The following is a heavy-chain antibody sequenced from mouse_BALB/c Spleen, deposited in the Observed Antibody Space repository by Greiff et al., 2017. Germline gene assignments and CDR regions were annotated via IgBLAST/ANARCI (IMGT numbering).Heavy chain of an antibody. CDR1: GYTFTSYY. D-gene: IGHD2-4*01. V-gene: IGHV1S81*02. J-gene: IGHJ3*01. CDR3: TRGIYYDYDVGAWFAY. Sequence: QVQLQQPGAELVKPGASVKLSCKASGYTFTSYYMYWVKQRPGQGLEWIGGINPSNGGTNFNEKFKSKATLTVDKSSSTAYMQLSSLTSEDSAVYYCTRGIYYDYDVGAWFAYWGQGTLVTVSA. CDR2: INPSNGGT.